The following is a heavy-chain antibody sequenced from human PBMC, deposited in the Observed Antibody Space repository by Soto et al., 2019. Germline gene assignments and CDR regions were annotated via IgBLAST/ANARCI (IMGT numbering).Heavy chain of an antibody. J-gene: IGHJ6*02. CDR2: ISAYDGYT. D-gene: IGHD3-22*01. V-gene: IGHV1-18*01. CDR3: ARGGFYDSSGARNYYYYGMNV. Sequence: QVQLVQSGAEVKKPGASVKVSCKASGYTFTSYGINWVRQAPGQGLEWLGWISAYDGYTNYAQILQGRVSMTTDTSTKAAYMELRSLRSDDTAMYYCARGGFYDSSGARNYYYYGMNVWGQGTTGTVSS. CDR1: GYTFTSYG.